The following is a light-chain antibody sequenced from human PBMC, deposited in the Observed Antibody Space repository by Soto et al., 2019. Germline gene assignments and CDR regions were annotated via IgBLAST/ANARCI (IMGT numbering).Light chain of an antibody. V-gene: IGLV2-11*01. J-gene: IGLJ3*02. CDR1: SSDVGAYNY. Sequence: QSALTQPRSVSGSPGQSVTISCTGTSSDVGAYNYDSWYQHHPGKAPKVMIYDVSERPSGVPDRFSGSKSDNKASLTISGLEAEDEADYYCCSYAGSYSGVFGGGTKLTVL. CDR2: DVS. CDR3: CSYAGSYSGV.